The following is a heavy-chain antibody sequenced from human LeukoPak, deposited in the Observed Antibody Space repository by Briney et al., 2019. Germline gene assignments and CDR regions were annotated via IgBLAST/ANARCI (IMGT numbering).Heavy chain of an antibody. CDR2: ISWNSNNI. D-gene: IGHD5-18*01. CDR1: GFTFDDYA. CDR3: AKDIYTYGSSVDY. V-gene: IGHV3-9*01. J-gene: IGHJ4*02. Sequence: TGRSLRLSCAASGFTFDDYAMHWVRQAPGKGLEWVSGISWNSNNIGYADSVKGRFTISRDNAKNSLYLQMNSLRAEDTALYYCAKDIYTYGSSVDYWGQGTLVTVSS.